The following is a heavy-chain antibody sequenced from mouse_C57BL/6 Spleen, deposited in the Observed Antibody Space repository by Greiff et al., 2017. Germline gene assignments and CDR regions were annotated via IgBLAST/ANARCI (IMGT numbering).Heavy chain of an antibody. CDR2: IYPRSGNT. Sequence: VNVVESGAELARPGASVKLSCKASGYTFTSYGISWVKQRTGQGLEWIGEIYPRSGNTYYNEKFKGKATLTADKSSSTAYMELRSLTSEDSAVYFCAYTAVVAPYAMDYWGQGTSVTVSS. CDR3: AYTAVVAPYAMDY. J-gene: IGHJ4*01. V-gene: IGHV1-81*01. CDR1: GYTFTSYG. D-gene: IGHD1-1*01.